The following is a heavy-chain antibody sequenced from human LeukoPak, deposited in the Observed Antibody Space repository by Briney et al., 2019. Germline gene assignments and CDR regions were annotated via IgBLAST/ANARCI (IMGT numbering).Heavy chain of an antibody. Sequence: GGSLRLSCAAYGFTFSNAWMSWVRQAPGKGLEWVGRIKSKTDGGTTDYAAPVKGRFTISRDDSKNTLYLQMNSLKTEDTAVYYCTTDGHDSSGYYYYWGQGTLVTVSS. CDR1: GFTFSNAW. CDR2: IKSKTDGGTT. CDR3: TTDGHDSSGYYYY. J-gene: IGHJ4*02. D-gene: IGHD3-22*01. V-gene: IGHV3-15*01.